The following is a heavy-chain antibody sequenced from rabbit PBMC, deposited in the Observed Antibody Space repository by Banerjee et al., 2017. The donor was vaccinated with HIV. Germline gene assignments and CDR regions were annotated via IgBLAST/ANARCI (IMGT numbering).Heavy chain of an antibody. CDR2: IYTGSSGNT. D-gene: IGHD4-1*01. J-gene: IGHJ4*01. CDR1: GFSFSNRYV. CDR3: ARDLAGVIGWNFNL. Sequence: QVHLEESGGDLVKPEGSLTLTCTASGFSFSNRYVVCWVRQAPGKGLEWIACIYTGSSGNTVYANWAKGPFTISKTSSTTVTLQMTSLTAADTATYFCARDLAGVIGWNFNLWGPGTLVTVS. V-gene: IGHV1S45*01.